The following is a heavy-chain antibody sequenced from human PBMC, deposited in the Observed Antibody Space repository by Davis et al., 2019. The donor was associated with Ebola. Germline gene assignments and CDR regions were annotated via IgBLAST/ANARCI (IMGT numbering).Heavy chain of an antibody. CDR3: AGRGKADFWTGGGIGTNYYYYYMDV. CDR2: ISSSSSTI. CDR1: GFTFSSYS. D-gene: IGHD3/OR15-3a*01. J-gene: IGHJ6*03. V-gene: IGHV3-48*04. Sequence: GESLKISCAASGFTFSSYSMNWVRQAPGKGLEWVSYISSSSSTIYYADSVKGRFTISRDNAKNSPYLQMNSLRAEDTAVDYWAGRGKADFWTGGGIGTNYYYYYMDVWGKGTTVTVSS.